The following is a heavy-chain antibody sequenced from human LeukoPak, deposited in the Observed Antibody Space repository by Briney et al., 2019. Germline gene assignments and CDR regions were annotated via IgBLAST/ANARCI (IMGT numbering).Heavy chain of an antibody. CDR1: GGSISSSSW. Sequence: SETLSPTCAVSGGSISSSSWWSWVRQPPGKGLEWIGEIYHSGSTNYNPSLKSRVTISVDKSKNQFSLKLSSVTAADTAVYYCARGGKADYGDYESAFDIWGQGTMVTVSS. CDR3: ARGGKADYGDYESAFDI. D-gene: IGHD4-17*01. J-gene: IGHJ3*02. V-gene: IGHV4-4*02. CDR2: IYHSGST.